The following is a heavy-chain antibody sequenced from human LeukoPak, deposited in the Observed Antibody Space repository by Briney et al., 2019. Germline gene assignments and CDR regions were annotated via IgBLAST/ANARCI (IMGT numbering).Heavy chain of an antibody. CDR1: GGSFSGYY. Sequence: SETLSLTCAVYGGSFSGYYWSWIRQPPGKGLEWIGEINHSGSTNYNPSLKSRVTISVDTSKNQFSLKLTSVTAADTAVYYCARDPTDFWSARGAFDIWGQGTMVTVSS. D-gene: IGHD3-3*01. CDR3: ARDPTDFWSARGAFDI. V-gene: IGHV4-34*01. J-gene: IGHJ3*02. CDR2: INHSGST.